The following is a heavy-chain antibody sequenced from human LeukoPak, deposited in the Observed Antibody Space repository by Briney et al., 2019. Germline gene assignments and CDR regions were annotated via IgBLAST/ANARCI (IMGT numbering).Heavy chain of an antibody. D-gene: IGHD5-18*01. Sequence: SVKVSCQASGGTFSSYAISWVRQAPGQGLEWMGGIIPIFGTANYAQKFQGRVTITADESTSTAYMELSSLRSEDTAVYYCARGWDTAGSAFDIWGQGTMVTVSS. CDR2: IIPIFGTA. J-gene: IGHJ3*02. CDR1: GGTFSSYA. V-gene: IGHV1-69*13. CDR3: ARGWDTAGSAFDI.